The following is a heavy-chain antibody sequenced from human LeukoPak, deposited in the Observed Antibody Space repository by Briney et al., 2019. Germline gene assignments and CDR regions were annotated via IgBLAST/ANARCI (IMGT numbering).Heavy chain of an antibody. Sequence: PGGSLRLSCAASGFTASSNYMSWVRQAPGKGLEWVSVIYSGGSTYYADSVKGRFTISRDNSKNTLYLQMNSLRAEDTAVYYCARAGPSSSWHQFDYWGQGTLVTVSS. J-gene: IGHJ4*02. CDR2: IYSGGST. V-gene: IGHV3-66*01. CDR3: ARAGPSSSWHQFDY. D-gene: IGHD6-13*01. CDR1: GFTASSNY.